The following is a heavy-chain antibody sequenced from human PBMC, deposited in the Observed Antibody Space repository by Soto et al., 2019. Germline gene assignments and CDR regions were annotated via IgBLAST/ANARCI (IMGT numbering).Heavy chain of an antibody. CDR2: IYPGGST. Sequence: SETLSLTCAVSGYFISSGYYWGWLRQPPGKGLEWIGSIYPGGSTYYNPSLNSRVTLSIDMTNNHVSLILNSVTAADTAVYYCARVGPWVPYYYDSSPYTFENWFDPWGQGTLVTVSS. J-gene: IGHJ5*02. CDR3: ARVGPWVPYYYDSSPYTFENWFDP. D-gene: IGHD3-22*01. CDR1: GYFISSGYY. V-gene: IGHV4-38-2*01.